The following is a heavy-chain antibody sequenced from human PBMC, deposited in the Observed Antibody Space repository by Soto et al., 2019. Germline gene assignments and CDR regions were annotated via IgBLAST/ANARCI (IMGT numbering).Heavy chain of an antibody. J-gene: IGHJ4*02. CDR2: IWYDGSNK. CDR3: ARGGAYSSSWVGVDY. D-gene: IGHD6-6*01. CDR1: GFTFSSHG. V-gene: IGHV3-33*01. Sequence: PGGSLRLSCAASGFTFSSHGMHWVRQAPGKGLEWVAVIWYDGSNKYYADSVKGRFTISRDNSKNTPYLQMNSLRAEDTAVYYCARGGAYSSSWVGVDYWGQGTLVTVSS.